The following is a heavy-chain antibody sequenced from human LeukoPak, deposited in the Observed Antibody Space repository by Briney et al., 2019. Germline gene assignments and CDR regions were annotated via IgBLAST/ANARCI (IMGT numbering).Heavy chain of an antibody. J-gene: IGHJ4*02. CDR2: IYSGGST. Sequence: GGSLRLSCAASGFTVSSNYMSWVRQAPGKGLEWVSVIYSGGSTYYADSVKGRFTISRDNSKNTLYLQMNSLRAEDTAVYYCARKWYSSGLFDYWGQGTLVTVSS. V-gene: IGHV3-66*01. CDR1: GFTVSSNY. CDR3: ARKWYSSGLFDY. D-gene: IGHD6-19*01.